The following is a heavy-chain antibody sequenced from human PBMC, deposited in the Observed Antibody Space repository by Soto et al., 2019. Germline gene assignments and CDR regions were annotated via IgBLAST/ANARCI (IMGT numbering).Heavy chain of an antibody. CDR2: INTAGTTT. V-gene: IGHV3-74*01. D-gene: IGHD4-17*01. Sequence: ELQLVESGGGLVQPGGSLRLSCVASGFSFSTYWMHWVRQAPGKGLVWFSRINTAGTTTPYADSVTGRFTISRDNAKNTLLLQMNRLRAEDTAVYYCARGGGDYGDYLDYWGQGALVTVSS. CDR3: ARGGGDYGDYLDY. CDR1: GFSFSTYW. J-gene: IGHJ4*02.